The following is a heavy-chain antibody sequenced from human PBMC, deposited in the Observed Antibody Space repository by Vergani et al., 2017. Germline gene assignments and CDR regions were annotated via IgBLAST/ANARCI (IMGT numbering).Heavy chain of an antibody. Sequence: QVQLQESGPGLVKPSQTLSLTCTVSGASIGSNNCWTWVRQPPGKGLEWIGEICHTEDTKYSPSLKSRVTVSVDESRNLFSLRLNSVTAADTAVYYCATIGYRRWGYYFDYWGQGILVTVSS. D-gene: IGHD2-2*02. CDR2: ICHTEDT. CDR3: ATIGYRRWGYYFDY. J-gene: IGHJ4*02. CDR1: GASIGSNNC. V-gene: IGHV4-4*02.